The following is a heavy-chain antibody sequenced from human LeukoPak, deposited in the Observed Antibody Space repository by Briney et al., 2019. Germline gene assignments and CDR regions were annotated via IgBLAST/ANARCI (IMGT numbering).Heavy chain of an antibody. CDR2: ISNSSSHK. Sequence: GGSLRLSCAASVFTFSSYSMKWGRQAPRKGLQWVASISNSSSHKYYADSVKGRFTISRDNAKNSLYLQMNSLRAEDTAAYYCARDEYVTGTVGYWGQGTLVTVSS. CDR1: VFTFSSYS. D-gene: IGHD1-20*01. J-gene: IGHJ4*02. V-gene: IGHV3-21*01. CDR3: ARDEYVTGTVGY.